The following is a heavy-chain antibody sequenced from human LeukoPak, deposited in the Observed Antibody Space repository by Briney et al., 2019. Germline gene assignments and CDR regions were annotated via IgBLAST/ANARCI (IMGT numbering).Heavy chain of an antibody. D-gene: IGHD6-19*01. V-gene: IGHV3-23*01. Sequence: GGSLRLSCAASGFTFSSYAMSWVRQAPGKGLEWVSAISGSGGSTYYADSVKGRFTISRDNSKNTLYPQMNSLRAEDTAVYYCAKQQRAAEADDLDYWGQGTLVTVSS. J-gene: IGHJ4*02. CDR3: AKQQRAAEADDLDY. CDR2: ISGSGGST. CDR1: GFTFSSYA.